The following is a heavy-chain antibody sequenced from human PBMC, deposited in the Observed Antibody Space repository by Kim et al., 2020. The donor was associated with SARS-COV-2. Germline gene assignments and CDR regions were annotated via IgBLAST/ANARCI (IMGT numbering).Heavy chain of an antibody. CDR3: ASLARGSGYGYFQH. CDR2: IYYSGST. CDR1: GGSISSSSYY. J-gene: IGHJ1*01. V-gene: IGHV4-39*01. D-gene: IGHD5-12*01. Sequence: SETLSLTCTVSGGSISSSSYYWGWISQPPGKGLEWIGSIYYSGSTYYNPSLKSRVTISVDTSKNQFSLKLSSVTAADTAVYYSASLARGSGYGYFQHWGQGALVTVSS.